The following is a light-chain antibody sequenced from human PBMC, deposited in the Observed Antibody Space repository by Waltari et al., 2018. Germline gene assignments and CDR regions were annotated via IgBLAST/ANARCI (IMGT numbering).Light chain of an antibody. J-gene: IGKJ1*01. CDR1: QNISSY. Sequence: DIQMRQSPSSLSPSVGARVTITCLESQNISSYLHWYQQKPGKAPTRLIYAESSLQSGVPSLFSGRGSAPDFTLTLRSLQPEDFATYCCQQSYSTPRTFGQGTKVEIK. CDR3: QQSYSTPRT. CDR2: AES. V-gene: IGKV1-39*01.